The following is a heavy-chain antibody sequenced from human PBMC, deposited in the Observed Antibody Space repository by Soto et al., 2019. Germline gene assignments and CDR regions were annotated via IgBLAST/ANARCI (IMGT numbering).Heavy chain of an antibody. V-gene: IGHV3-23*01. D-gene: IGHD7-27*01. CDR2: IGDSSENT. Sequence: EVQLLESGGGLVQPGGSLRLSCAASGFTFSTYDMSWVRQAPGKGLEWVSTIGDSSENTFYADSVRGRFTISRDNSKNTLYLQMNSLRAEDTAMYYCAKDLTGDSGRGHLCDYWGQGVLVTVSS. CDR1: GFTFSTYD. J-gene: IGHJ4*02. CDR3: AKDLTGDSGRGHLCDY.